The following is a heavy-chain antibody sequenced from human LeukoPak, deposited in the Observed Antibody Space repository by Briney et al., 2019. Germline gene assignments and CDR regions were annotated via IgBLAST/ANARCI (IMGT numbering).Heavy chain of an antibody. V-gene: IGHV4-34*01. D-gene: IGHD6-6*01. J-gene: IGHJ5*02. CDR3: ARGAGLAARRPSTNWSDP. CDR2: INHSGST. CDR1: GGSFSGYY. Sequence: SETLSLTCAVYGGSFSGYYWSWIRQPPGKGLEWIGEINHSGSTNYNPSLKSRVTISVDTSKNQFSLKLSSVTAADTAVYYCARGAGLAARRPSTNWSDPWGQGTLVTVSS.